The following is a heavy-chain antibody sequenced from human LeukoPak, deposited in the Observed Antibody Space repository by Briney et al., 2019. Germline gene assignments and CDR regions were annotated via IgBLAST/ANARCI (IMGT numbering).Heavy chain of an antibody. J-gene: IGHJ6*02. CDR1: GGTFSSYA. CDR2: IIPIFGTA. CDR3: ARDTEETSSSWYLGFQQYGMDV. Sequence: SVKVSCKASGGTFSSYAISWVRQAPGQGLEWMGGIIPIFGTANYAQKFQGRVTITADESTSTAYMELSSLRSEDTAVYYCARDTEETSSSWYLGFQQYGMDVWGQGTTVTVSS. D-gene: IGHD6-13*01. V-gene: IGHV1-69*13.